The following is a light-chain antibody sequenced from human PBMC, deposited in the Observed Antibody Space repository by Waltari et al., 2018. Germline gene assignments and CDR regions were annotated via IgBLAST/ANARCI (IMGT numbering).Light chain of an antibody. J-gene: IGLJ2*01. CDR1: SSDVGGYNY. CDR2: DVS. Sequence: QSALTQPSSVSGSPGQSVTISCTGTSSDVGGYNYVPWYQRHPGKAPKLMIYDVSKRPSGVPDRFSGSKSGNTASLTISGLQAEDEADYYCCSYAGSYTFVVFGGGTKLTVL. V-gene: IGLV2-11*01. CDR3: CSYAGSYTFVV.